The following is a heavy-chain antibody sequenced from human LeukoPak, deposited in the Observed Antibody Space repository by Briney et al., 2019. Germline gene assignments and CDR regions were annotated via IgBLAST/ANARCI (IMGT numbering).Heavy chain of an antibody. V-gene: IGHV4-59*01. J-gene: IGHJ4*02. CDR3: ARYYYGSGPFDY. CDR1: GGSISSDS. D-gene: IGHD3-10*01. CDR2: IHYSGGT. Sequence: SETLSLTCTVSGGSISSDSWSWIRQPPGKGLEWIGYIHYSGGTNYNPSLKSRVTISIDTSKNQFSLKLSSVTAADTAVYYCARYYYGSGPFDYWGQGALVTVSS.